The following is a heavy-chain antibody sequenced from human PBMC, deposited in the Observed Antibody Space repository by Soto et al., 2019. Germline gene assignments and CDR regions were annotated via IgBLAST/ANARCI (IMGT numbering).Heavy chain of an antibody. CDR1: GVSIHNSHSF. Sequence: ASETLSLTCTVSGVSIHNSHSFWGWIRQPPGKGLEFIGTVYYSGGAHYNSSLKSRVTISVDTANNQVSLRMRSLTAADTAVYYCGRVVEGATRHTDLNSWGQGTLVTVSS. J-gene: IGHJ4*02. D-gene: IGHD2-21*01. CDR3: GRVVEGATRHTDLNS. V-gene: IGHV4-39*01. CDR2: VYYSGGA.